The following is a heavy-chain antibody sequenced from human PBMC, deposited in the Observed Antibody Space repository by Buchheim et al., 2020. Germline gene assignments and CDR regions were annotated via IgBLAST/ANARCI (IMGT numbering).Heavy chain of an antibody. D-gene: IGHD6-19*01. CDR3: AKCSHGYNSDVGPFCWFDP. J-gene: IGHJ5*02. CDR1: GFSFSTYG. V-gene: IGHV3-30*18. Sequence: QVQLVESGGGVVQPGRSLRLSCAASGFSFSTYGIHWVRQAPGKGLEWVAGMSYDGSNEYYADSVRGRFTISRDTSKNTRDLKMNSLRAEDTAVYYCAKCSHGYNSDVGPFCWFDPWGQGTL. CDR2: MSYDGSNE.